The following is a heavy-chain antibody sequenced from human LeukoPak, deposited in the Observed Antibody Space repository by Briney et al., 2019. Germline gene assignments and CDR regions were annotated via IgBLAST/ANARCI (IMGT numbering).Heavy chain of an antibody. V-gene: IGHV1-8*01. J-gene: IGHJ6*03. CDR1: GYTFTSYD. Sequence: GASVKVSCKASGYTFTSYDINWVRQATGQGLEWMGWMNPNSGNTGYAQKFQGRVTMTRNTSISTAYMELSSLRSEDTAVYYCARVTAIHPSYYYYMDVWGKGTTVTVSS. CDR2: MNPNSGNT. CDR3: ARVTAIHPSYYYYMDV.